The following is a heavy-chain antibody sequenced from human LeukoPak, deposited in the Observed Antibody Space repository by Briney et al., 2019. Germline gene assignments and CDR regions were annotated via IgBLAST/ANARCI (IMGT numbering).Heavy chain of an antibody. CDR2: IYYSGST. V-gene: IGHV4-59*08. J-gene: IGHJ4*02. D-gene: IGHD6-13*01. Sequence: PSETLSLTCTVSGGSISSYYWSWIRQPPGKGLEWIGYIYYSGSTNYNPSLKSRVTISVDTSKNQFSLKLSSVTAADTAVYYCARHQYSSSWYDYWGQGTLVTVSS. CDR1: GGSISSYY. CDR3: ARHQYSSSWYDY.